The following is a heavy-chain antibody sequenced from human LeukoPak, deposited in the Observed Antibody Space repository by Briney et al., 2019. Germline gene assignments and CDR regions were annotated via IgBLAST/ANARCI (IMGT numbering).Heavy chain of an antibody. CDR3: ARFAVHRRITVAGQFGLDY. Sequence: ASVKVSCKASGYTFTSYDINWVRQATGQGLEWMGWMNPNSGNTGYAQKFQGRVTITRNTSISTAYMELSSLRSEDTAVYYCARFAVHRRITVAGQFGLDYWGQGTLVSLSS. D-gene: IGHD6-19*01. J-gene: IGHJ4*02. CDR1: GYTFTSYD. V-gene: IGHV1-8*03. CDR2: MNPNSGNT.